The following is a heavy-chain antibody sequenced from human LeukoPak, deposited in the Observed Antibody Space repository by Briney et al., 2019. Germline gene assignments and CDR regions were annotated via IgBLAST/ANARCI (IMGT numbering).Heavy chain of an antibody. Sequence: SETLSLTCTVSGDSISGSYWSWIRQPPGKRLEWVGYVHYTGKTNYNPSLNNRATISVDMSKNQFSLTLTSVTLADTAVYYCARGYYDRSGSSNPFDSWGQGTLVTVSS. CDR1: GDSISGSY. CDR3: ARGYYDRSGSSNPFDS. CDR2: VHYTGKT. D-gene: IGHD3-22*01. V-gene: IGHV4-59*01. J-gene: IGHJ4*02.